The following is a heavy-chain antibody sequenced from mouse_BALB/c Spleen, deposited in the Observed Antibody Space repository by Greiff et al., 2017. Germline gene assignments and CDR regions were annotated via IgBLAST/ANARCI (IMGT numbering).Heavy chain of an antibody. CDR2: ISSGGST. D-gene: IGHD1-1*01. CDR1: GFTFSSYA. Sequence: EVQLVESGGGLVKPGGSLKLSCAASGFTFSSYAMSWVRQTPEKRLEWVASISSGGSTYYPDSVKGRFTISRDNARNILYLQMSSLRSEDTAMYYCARDTTVNYAMDYWGQGTSVTVSS. CDR3: ARDTTVNYAMDY. J-gene: IGHJ4*01. V-gene: IGHV5-6-5*01.